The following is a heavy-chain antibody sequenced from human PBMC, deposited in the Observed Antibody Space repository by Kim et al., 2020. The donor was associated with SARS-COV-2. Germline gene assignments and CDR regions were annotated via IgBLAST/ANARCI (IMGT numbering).Heavy chain of an antibody. CDR3: AKVGAVAGTGGALDY. V-gene: IGHV3-43*01. D-gene: IGHD6-19*01. J-gene: IGHJ4*02. Sequence: DSGKGRFTISRDNSKNSLYLQMNSLRTEDTALYYCAKVGAVAGTGGALDYWGQGTLVTVSS.